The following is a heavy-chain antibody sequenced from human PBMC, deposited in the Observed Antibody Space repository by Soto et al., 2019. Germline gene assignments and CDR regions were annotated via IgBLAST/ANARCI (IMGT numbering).Heavy chain of an antibody. CDR2: VFHSGST. CDR3: ARVRYSSSYFDY. D-gene: IGHD6-13*01. Sequence: SQTLSLTCAVSSVRISSSNWWCWVRQTPGKGLEWIGEVFHSGSTNYNPSLKSRVTISVDKSKNQFSLKLSSVTAADTAVYYCARVRYSSSYFDYWGQGTLVTVSS. V-gene: IGHV4-4*02. CDR1: SVRISSSNW. J-gene: IGHJ4*02.